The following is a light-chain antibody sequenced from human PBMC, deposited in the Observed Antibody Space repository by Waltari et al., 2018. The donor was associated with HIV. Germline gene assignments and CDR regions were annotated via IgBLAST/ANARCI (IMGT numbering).Light chain of an antibody. V-gene: IGLV2-14*03. CDR3: SAFTRRNNVI. J-gene: IGLJ2*01. CDR1: SSDVGAYNF. CDR2: EVS. Sequence: QSSLTQPASVSESPGQSITISCTGTSSDVGAYNFVSWYQQHPGTVTELIIFEVSNRPSGISGRFSGSKSGNTASLTISGLRAEDEADYYCSAFTRRNNVIFGGGTKLTVL.